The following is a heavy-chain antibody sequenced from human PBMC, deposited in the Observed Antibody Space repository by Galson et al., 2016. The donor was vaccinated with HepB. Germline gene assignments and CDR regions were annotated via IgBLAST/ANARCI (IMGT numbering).Heavy chain of an antibody. Sequence: SLRLSCTASGYTFRSYAMSWVRQTPGQGLEWVASISCSGDNTYYADSVKGRFTMSRDNSKNTLYLQLNSLRFEDTAIYYCARADDVWDRRSAMDVWGQGTKVTVAS. V-gene: IGHV3-23*01. J-gene: IGHJ6*02. CDR1: GYTFRSYA. CDR2: ISCSGDNT. D-gene: IGHD1-26*01. CDR3: ARADDVWDRRSAMDV.